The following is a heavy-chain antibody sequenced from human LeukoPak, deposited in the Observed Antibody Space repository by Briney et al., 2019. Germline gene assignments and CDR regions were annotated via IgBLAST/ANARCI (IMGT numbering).Heavy chain of an antibody. D-gene: IGHD6-13*01. CDR3: ARTSSWYAGAWFDS. V-gene: IGHV4-59*05. CDR2: IYFSGTP. J-gene: IGHJ5*01. CDR1: GFTFSSYSMN. Sequence: PGGSLRLSCAASGFTFSSYSMNWVRQAPGKGLEWLGSIYFSGTPYFNPSLKSRVTVSIDTSKNQFSLKVTPVNASDTAVYFCARTSSWYAGAWFDSWGQGTLVTVSS.